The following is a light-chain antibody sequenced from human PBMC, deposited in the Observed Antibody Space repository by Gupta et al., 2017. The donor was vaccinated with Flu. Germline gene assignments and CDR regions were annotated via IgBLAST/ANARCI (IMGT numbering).Light chain of an antibody. J-gene: IGKJ2*01. CDR2: GTS. V-gene: IGKV3-20*01. Sequence: AGEDVGYNFLVWYQQKPGQPPRVLLYGTSNRAPGIPDRFSGGGSGTDFTLTIKSLEPEDSALYYCHQYKTSPYTFGQGTKLEIK. CDR1: EDVGYNF. CDR3: HQYKTSPYT.